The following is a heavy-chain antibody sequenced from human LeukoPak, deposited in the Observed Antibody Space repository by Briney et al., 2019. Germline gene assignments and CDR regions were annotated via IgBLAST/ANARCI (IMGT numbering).Heavy chain of an antibody. CDR3: AKEGYYGDYLGAFDI. V-gene: IGHV3-30*18. CDR2: ISYDGSNK. J-gene: IGHJ3*02. CDR1: GFTFSSYG. Sequence: PGGSLRLSCAASGFTFSSYGMHWVRQAPGKGLEWVAVISYDGSNKYYADSVKGRFTISRDNSKNTLYLQMNSLRAEDTAVYYCAKEGYYGDYLGAFDIWGQGTMVTVSS. D-gene: IGHD4-17*01.